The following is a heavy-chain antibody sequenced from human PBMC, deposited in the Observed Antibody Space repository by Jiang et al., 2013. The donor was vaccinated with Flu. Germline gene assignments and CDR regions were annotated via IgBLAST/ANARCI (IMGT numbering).Heavy chain of an antibody. V-gene: IGHV1-18*01. Sequence: TSYGISWVRQAPGQGLEWMGWISAYNGNTNYAQKLQGRVTMTTDTSTSTAYMELRSLGSDDTAVYYCARDHPETGDWDVFDYWGQGTLVTVSS. D-gene: IGHD7-27*01. CDR1: TSYG. CDR2: ISAYNGNT. CDR3: ARDHPETGDWDVFDY. J-gene: IGHJ4*02.